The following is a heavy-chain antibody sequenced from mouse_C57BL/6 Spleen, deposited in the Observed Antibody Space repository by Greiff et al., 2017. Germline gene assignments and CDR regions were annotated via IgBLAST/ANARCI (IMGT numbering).Heavy chain of an antibody. J-gene: IGHJ2*01. CDR3: ARENPRYGFDY. CDR1: GYTFTSYT. Sequence: QVQLQQSGAELARPGASVKMSCKASGYTFTSYTMHWVKQRPGQGLEWIGYINPSSGYTKYNQKFKDKATLTADKSSSTAYMQLSSLTSADSVVYYCARENPRYGFDYWGQGTTLTVSS. CDR2: INPSSGYT. V-gene: IGHV1-4*01. D-gene: IGHD2-14*01.